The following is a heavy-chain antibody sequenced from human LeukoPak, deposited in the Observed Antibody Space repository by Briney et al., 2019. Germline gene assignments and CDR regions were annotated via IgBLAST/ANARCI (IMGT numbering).Heavy chain of an antibody. V-gene: IGHV3-53*01. D-gene: IGHD5-18*01. Sequence: GGSLRLSCAVSGFTVSSKYMSWVRQAPGKGLEWVSVLYSGGDTYYADSVKGRFTISRDNSKNTLYLQMNSLRAEDTAVYYCVGEAGIQLYWGQGTLVTVSS. CDR3: VGEAGIQLY. CDR2: LYSGGDT. CDR1: GFTVSSKY. J-gene: IGHJ4*02.